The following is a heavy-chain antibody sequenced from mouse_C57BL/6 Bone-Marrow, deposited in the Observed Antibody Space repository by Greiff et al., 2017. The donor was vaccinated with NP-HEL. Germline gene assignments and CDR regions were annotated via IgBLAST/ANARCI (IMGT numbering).Heavy chain of an antibody. V-gene: IGHV1-69*01. Sequence: VQLQQSGAELVMPGASVKLSCKASGYTFTSYWMHWVKQRPGQGLEWIGEIDPSDSYTNYNQKFKGKSTLTVDKSSSTAYMQLSSLTSEDSAVYYCARKGSYYDYEDWGQGTLVTVSA. CDR1: GYTFTSYW. CDR3: ARKGSYYDYED. D-gene: IGHD2-4*01. CDR2: IDPSDSYT. J-gene: IGHJ3*01.